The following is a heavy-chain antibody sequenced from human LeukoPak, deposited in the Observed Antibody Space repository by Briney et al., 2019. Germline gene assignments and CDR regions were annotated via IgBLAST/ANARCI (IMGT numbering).Heavy chain of an antibody. J-gene: IGHJ3*02. V-gene: IGHV3-15*01. Sequence: PGGSLRLSCAASGFTFSNAWMSWVRQAPGKGLEWVGRIKSKTDGGTTDYAAPVKGRFTISRDDSKNTLYLQMNSLKTEDTAVYYCTSLHYDFWSGYSHAFDIWGQGTMVTVSS. CDR1: GFTFSNAW. CDR2: IKSKTDGGTT. CDR3: TSLHYDFWSGYSHAFDI. D-gene: IGHD3-3*01.